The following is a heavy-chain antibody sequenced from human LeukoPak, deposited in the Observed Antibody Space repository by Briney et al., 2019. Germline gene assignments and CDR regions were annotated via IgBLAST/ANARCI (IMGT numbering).Heavy chain of an antibody. D-gene: IGHD1-26*01. J-gene: IGHJ5*02. V-gene: IGHV3-9*01. Sequence: GRSLRLSCAASGFTFEDYAMHWVRQAPGKGLEWVSGISWNSGRIGYADSVKGRFTISRDNAKNSLYLQMNSLRAEDTALYYCAKDTRSDIGSYSTWFDPWGQGTLVTVSS. CDR3: AKDTRSDIGSYSTWFDP. CDR1: GFTFEDYA. CDR2: ISWNSGRI.